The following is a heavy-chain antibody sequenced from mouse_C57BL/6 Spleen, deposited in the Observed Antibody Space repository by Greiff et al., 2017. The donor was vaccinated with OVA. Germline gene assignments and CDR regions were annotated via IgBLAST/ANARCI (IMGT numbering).Heavy chain of an antibody. CDR2: IRNKANGYTT. D-gene: IGHD2-5*01. V-gene: IGHV7-3*01. CDR3: ARSSTIVTGYYYAMDY. J-gene: IGHJ4*01. CDR1: GFTFTDYY. Sequence: EVKVVESGGGLVQPGGSLSLSCAASGFTFTDYYMSWVRQPPGKALEWLGFIRNKANGYTTEYSASVKGRFTISRDNSQSILYLQMNALRAEDSATYYCARSSTIVTGYYYAMDYWGQGTSVTVSS.